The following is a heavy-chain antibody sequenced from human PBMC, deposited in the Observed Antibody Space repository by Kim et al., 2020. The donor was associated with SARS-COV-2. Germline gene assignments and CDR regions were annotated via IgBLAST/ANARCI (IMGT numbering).Heavy chain of an antibody. CDR1: GYTFTSYY. Sequence: ASVKVSCKASGYTFTSYYMHWVRQAPGQGLEWMGIINPSGGSTSYAQEFQGRVTMTRDTSTSTVYMELSSLRSEDTAVYYCARDLSRDDAFDIWGQGTMVTVSS. CDR3: ARDLSRDDAFDI. J-gene: IGHJ3*02. V-gene: IGHV1-46*01. CDR2: INPSGGST. D-gene: IGHD3-16*01.